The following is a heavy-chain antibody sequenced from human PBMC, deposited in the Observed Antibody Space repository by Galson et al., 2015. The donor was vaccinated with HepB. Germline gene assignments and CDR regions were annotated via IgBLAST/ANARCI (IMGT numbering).Heavy chain of an antibody. CDR3: ARVSSFWSGSGSYAFDI. Sequence: SLRLSCAASGFTVSSNYMSWVRQAPGKGLEWVSVIYSGGSTYYADSVKGRFTISSHNSKNPLYLQMNSLRAEDTAVYYCARVSSFWSGSGSYAFDIWGQGTMVTVSS. CDR1: GFTVSSNY. D-gene: IGHD3-10*01. J-gene: IGHJ3*02. V-gene: IGHV3-53*04. CDR2: IYSGGST.